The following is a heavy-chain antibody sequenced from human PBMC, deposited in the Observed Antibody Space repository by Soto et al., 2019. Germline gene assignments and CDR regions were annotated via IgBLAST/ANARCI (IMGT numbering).Heavy chain of an antibody. V-gene: IGHV3-64D*06. CDR3: AKDQWGLSGEWLGGYFDH. CDR1: GFNFMSYA. D-gene: IGHD2-8*02. CDR2: ISRDGRIT. J-gene: IGHJ4*02. Sequence: GGSLRLSCSVSGFNFMSYAMHWVRRAPVRILEHFSAISRDGRITYYAASVNDRFTITRDNSKNTLYLQMSSLSVDDTAVYYCAKDQWGLSGEWLGGYFDHWGQGTQGTVSS.